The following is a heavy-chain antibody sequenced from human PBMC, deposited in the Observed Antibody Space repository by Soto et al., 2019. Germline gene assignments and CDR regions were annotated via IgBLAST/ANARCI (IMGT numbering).Heavy chain of an antibody. J-gene: IGHJ5*02. CDR3: ARVYGPGVYNWIDP. D-gene: IGHD3-10*01. CDR2: IYKSGST. V-gene: IGHV4-30-4*01. Sequence: SETLSLTCIVSDGSISSGDYFWSWIRQPPGKGLEWIGYIYKSGSTYYNPSLKSRVTTSVDTSKNQFSLKLGSVTAADTAVYYCARVYGPGVYNWIDPWGQGTLVTLSS. CDR1: DGSISSGDYF.